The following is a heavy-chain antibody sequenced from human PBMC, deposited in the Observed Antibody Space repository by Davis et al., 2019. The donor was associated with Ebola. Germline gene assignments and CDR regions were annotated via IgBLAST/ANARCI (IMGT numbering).Heavy chain of an antibody. CDR1: GYTFTGYY. D-gene: IGHD3-3*01. CDR2: INPNSGGT. Sequence: ASVKVSCKASGYTFTGYYMHWVRQAPGQGLEWMGWINPNSGGTNYAQKFQGWVTMTRDTSISTAYMELSRLRSDDTAVYYCARDRGTIFGVVTYFDYWGQGTLVTVSS. V-gene: IGHV1-2*04. CDR3: ARDRGTIFGVVTYFDY. J-gene: IGHJ4*02.